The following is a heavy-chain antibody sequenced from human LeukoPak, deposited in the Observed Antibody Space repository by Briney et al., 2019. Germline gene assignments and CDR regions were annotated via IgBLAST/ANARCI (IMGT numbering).Heavy chain of an antibody. D-gene: IGHD5-18*01. CDR2: ISSSGNTI. CDR1: GFTFSSYE. J-gene: IGHJ4*02. Sequence: GGSLRLSCAASGFTFSSYEMNWVRQAPGKGLEWVSYISSSGNTIYYADSVKGRFTISRDNAKNSLYLQMNSLRAEDTAVYYCARDGIQLWLPESSYWGQGTLVTVSS. V-gene: IGHV3-48*03. CDR3: ARDGIQLWLPESSY.